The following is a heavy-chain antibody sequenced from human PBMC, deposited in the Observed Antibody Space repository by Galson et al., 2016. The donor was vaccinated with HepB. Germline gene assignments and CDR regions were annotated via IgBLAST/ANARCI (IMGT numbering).Heavy chain of an antibody. Sequence: SETLSLTCTVSDDSVNSGSRYWTWIRQPSGKRLEWIGNVYYSGSANYNPSLKSRVTMSVDTSKNEFSLKLTSVTAADTAVYYCAREATMTADAFDFWGQGTMVTVSS. CDR2: VYYSGSA. J-gene: IGHJ3*01. CDR1: DDSVNSGSRY. D-gene: IGHD2-21*02. V-gene: IGHV4-61*01. CDR3: AREATMTADAFDF.